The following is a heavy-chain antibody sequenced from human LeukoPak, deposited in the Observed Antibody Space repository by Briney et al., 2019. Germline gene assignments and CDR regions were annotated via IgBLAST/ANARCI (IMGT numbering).Heavy chain of an antibody. D-gene: IGHD3-22*01. Sequence: GASVKVSCKASGYTFTSYYMHWVRQAPGKGLEWMGGFDPEDGETIYAQKFQGRVTMTEDTSTDTAYMELSSLRSEDTAVYYCATSVRITMIVVVSDAFDIWGQGTMVTVSS. CDR3: ATSVRITMIVVVSDAFDI. CDR2: FDPEDGET. CDR1: GYTFTSYY. J-gene: IGHJ3*02. V-gene: IGHV1-24*01.